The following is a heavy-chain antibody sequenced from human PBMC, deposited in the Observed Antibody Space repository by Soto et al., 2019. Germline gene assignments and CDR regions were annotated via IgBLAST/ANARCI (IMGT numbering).Heavy chain of an antibody. CDR2: INSDGSST. Sequence: PGGSLRLSCAASGFTFSSYWMHWVRQAPGKGLVWVSRINSDGSSTSYADSVKGRFTISRDNAKNTLYLQMNSLRAEDTAVYYCARSSAKNESGYSSGHTPPNQMFDPWGQGTLVTVSS. J-gene: IGHJ5*02. D-gene: IGHD6-19*01. CDR1: GFTFSSYW. V-gene: IGHV3-74*01. CDR3: ARSSAKNESGYSSGHTPPNQMFDP.